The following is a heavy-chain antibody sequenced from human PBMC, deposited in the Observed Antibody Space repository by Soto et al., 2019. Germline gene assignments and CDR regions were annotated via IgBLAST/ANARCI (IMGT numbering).Heavy chain of an antibody. CDR2: IKKDGSEK. CDR1: GFTFSSYW. V-gene: IGHV3-7*03. CDR3: ARSGDYRSGSFWYYFDY. Sequence: PGGSLRLSCAASGFTFSSYWMSWVRQAPGKGLEWVANIKKDGSEKYYVDSVKGRFTISRDNARNSLYLQMNSLRAEDTALYYCARSGDYRSGSFWYYFDYWGQGTLVTVSS. J-gene: IGHJ4*02. D-gene: IGHD3-10*01.